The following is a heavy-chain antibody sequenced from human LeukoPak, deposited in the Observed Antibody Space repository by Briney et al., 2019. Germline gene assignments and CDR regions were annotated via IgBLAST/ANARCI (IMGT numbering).Heavy chain of an antibody. CDR3: ARDGGYGSGSYRVDY. V-gene: IGHV4-31*03. CDR1: GGSISSGGNY. D-gene: IGHD3-10*01. CDR2: IYYSGST. Sequence: PSETLSLTCTVSGGSISSGGNYWRWIRQHPGKGLEWIGYIYYSGSTSYNPSLKSRLTISVDTSKNQFFLRLSSVTAADTAVYYCARDGGYGSGSYRVDYWGQGTLVTVSS. J-gene: IGHJ4*02.